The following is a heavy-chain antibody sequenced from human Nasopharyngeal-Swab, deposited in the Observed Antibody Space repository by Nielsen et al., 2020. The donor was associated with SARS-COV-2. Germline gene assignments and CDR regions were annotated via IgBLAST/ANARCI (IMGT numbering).Heavy chain of an antibody. D-gene: IGHD6-6*01. J-gene: IGHJ5*02. CDR3: ARHQSGGSSSSRWFDP. V-gene: IGHV5-51*01. Sequence: GESLKIFCKGSGYSFTSYWIGWVRQMPGKGLEWMGIIHPGDSDTRYSPSFQGQVTISADKSISTAYLQWSSLKASDTAMYYCARHQSGGSSSSRWFDPWGQGTLVTVSS. CDR2: IHPGDSDT. CDR1: GYSFTSYW.